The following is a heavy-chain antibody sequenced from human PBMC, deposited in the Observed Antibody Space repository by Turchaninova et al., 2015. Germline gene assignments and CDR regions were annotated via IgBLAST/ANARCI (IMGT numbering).Heavy chain of an antibody. Sequence: HLQLQESGPGLLTPSETLSLTCPVSGGSISSSSYYWGWIRQPPGKGLEWIGSIYYSGSTYYNPSLKNRVTISLDTSKNQFSLKLSSVTAADTAVYYCARGRYFDWLLDYWGQGTLVTVSS. CDR2: IYYSGST. J-gene: IGHJ4*02. CDR1: GGSISSSSYY. D-gene: IGHD3-9*01. CDR3: ARGRYFDWLLDY. V-gene: IGHV4-39*07.